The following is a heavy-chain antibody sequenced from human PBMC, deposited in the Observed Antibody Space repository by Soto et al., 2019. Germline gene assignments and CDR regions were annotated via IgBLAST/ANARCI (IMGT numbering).Heavy chain of an antibody. D-gene: IGHD1-7*01. V-gene: IGHV4-34*01. J-gene: IGHJ4*02. CDR3: ARSPAPITGTTRFDY. CDR2: INHSGST. CDR1: GGSFSGYY. Sequence: QVQLQQWGAGLLKPSETLSLTCAVYGGSFSGYYWSWIRQPPGKGLEWIGEINHSGSTNYNPSLKSRVTISGDTSKNQFSLKLSSVTAADTAVYYCARSPAPITGTTRFDYWGQGTLVTVSS.